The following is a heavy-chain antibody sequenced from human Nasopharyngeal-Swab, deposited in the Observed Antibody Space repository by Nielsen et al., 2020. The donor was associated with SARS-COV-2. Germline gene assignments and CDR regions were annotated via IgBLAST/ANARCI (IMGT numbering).Heavy chain of an antibody. CDR1: GGSISSSSYY. CDR2: IYYSGST. Sequence: SETLSLTCTVSGGSISSSSYYWGWIRQPPGKGLEWIGSIYYSGSTYYNPSLKSRVTISVDTSKNQFSLKLSSVTAADTAVYYCARHHAGAVGLDSWGQGTLVTVSS. J-gene: IGHJ4*02. CDR3: ARHHAGAVGLDS. V-gene: IGHV4-39*01. D-gene: IGHD6-19*01.